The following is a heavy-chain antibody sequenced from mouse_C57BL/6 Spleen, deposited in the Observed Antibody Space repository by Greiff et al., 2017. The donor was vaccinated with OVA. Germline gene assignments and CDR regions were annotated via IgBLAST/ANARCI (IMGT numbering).Heavy chain of an antibody. Sequence: VQLQQSGPELVKPEASVKISCKASGYAFSSSWMNWVKQRPGKGLEWIGRIYPGDGDTNYNGKFKGKATLTADKSSSTAYMQLSSLTSEDSAVYFCAKNWDYFDYWGQGTTLTVSS. J-gene: IGHJ2*01. CDR3: AKNWDYFDY. V-gene: IGHV1-82*01. D-gene: IGHD4-1*01. CDR2: IYPGDGDT. CDR1: GYAFSSSW.